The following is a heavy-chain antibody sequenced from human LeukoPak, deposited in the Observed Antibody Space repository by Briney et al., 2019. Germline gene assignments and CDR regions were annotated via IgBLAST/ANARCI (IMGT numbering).Heavy chain of an antibody. CDR1: GYTFTSYG. D-gene: IGHD1-1*01. CDR3: AREFRPTTTLGY. Sequence: ASVKVSCEASGYTFTSYGISWVRQAPGQGLEWMGWISAYNGNTNYAQKLQGRVTMTTDTSTSTAYMELRSLRSDDTAVYYCAREFRPTTTLGYWGQGTLVTVSS. J-gene: IGHJ4*02. CDR2: ISAYNGNT. V-gene: IGHV1-18*01.